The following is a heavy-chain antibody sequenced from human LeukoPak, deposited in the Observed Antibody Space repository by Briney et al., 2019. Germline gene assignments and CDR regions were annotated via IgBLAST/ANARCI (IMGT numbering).Heavy chain of an antibody. D-gene: IGHD6-19*01. CDR2: ISYDGSNK. V-gene: IGHV3-30*04. Sequence: GGSLRLSCAASGFTFSSYAMHWVRQAPGKGLEWVAVISYDGSNKYYADSVKGRFTISRDNSKNTLYLQMNSLRAEDTAVYYCARVPVAVAGNSRGYFDYWGQGTLVTVSS. J-gene: IGHJ4*02. CDR3: ARVPVAVAGNSRGYFDY. CDR1: GFTFSSYA.